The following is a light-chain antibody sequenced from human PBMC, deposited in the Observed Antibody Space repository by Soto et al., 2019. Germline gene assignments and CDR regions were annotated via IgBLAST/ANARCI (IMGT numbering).Light chain of an antibody. Sequence: QSALIQPPSVSGSPGQPVTISCTGTSSDVGSYDYVSWYQQHPGTVPKPMIYNVNTQPSGVPDRFSGSKSVNTASLTISGLQAEFDDEYDCSTYTSSITYVCGTGTKVAVL. CDR1: SSDVGSYDY. J-gene: IGLJ1*01. CDR2: NVN. CDR3: STYTSSITYV. V-gene: IGLV2-18*02.